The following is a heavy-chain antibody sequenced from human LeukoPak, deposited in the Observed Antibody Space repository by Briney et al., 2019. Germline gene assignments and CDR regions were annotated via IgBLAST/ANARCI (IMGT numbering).Heavy chain of an antibody. D-gene: IGHD1-26*01. CDR1: GYTLTELS. J-gene: IGHJ4*02. V-gene: IGHV1-24*01. Sequence: VASVKVSCKVSGYTLTELSMHWVRQAPGKGLEWMGGFDPEDGETIYAQKFQGRVTMTEDTSTDTAYMELSSLRSEDTAVYYCETTGGSYYPFDYWGQGTLVTVSS. CDR2: FDPEDGET. CDR3: ETTGGSYYPFDY.